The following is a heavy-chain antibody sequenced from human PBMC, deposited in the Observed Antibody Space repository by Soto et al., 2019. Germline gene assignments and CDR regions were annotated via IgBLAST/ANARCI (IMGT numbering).Heavy chain of an antibody. CDR3: AGYITAWFAPY. V-gene: IGHV4-59*01. J-gene: IGHJ4*02. Sequence: SETLSLTCTVSGGSISAYYWSWIRQPPGKGLEWIGYIYYSGGTTYNPSLKSRVTISVGASKSQFSLNLTSVTVADTAIYYCAGYITAWFAPYWGQGTLVTVSS. D-gene: IGHD6-19*01. CDR2: IYYSGGT. CDR1: GGSISAYY.